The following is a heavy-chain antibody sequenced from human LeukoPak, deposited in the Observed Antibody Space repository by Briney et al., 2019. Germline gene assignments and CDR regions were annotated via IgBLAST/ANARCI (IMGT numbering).Heavy chain of an antibody. CDR2: IDSDGSIT. D-gene: IGHD2-2*01. CDR3: SRGDCTSTTCHNWFDP. J-gene: IGHJ5*02. CDR1: GFTFSRYW. V-gene: IGHV3-74*01. Sequence: GGSLRLSCAASGFTFSRYWMHWVRQAPGTGLVWVSRIDSDGSITDYADSVKGRFTISRDNAKNTLYLQMNSLRADDTAVYYCSRGDCTSTTCHNWFDPWGQGTLVTVSS.